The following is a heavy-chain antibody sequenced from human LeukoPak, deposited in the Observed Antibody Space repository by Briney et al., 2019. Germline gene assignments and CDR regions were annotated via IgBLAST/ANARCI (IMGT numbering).Heavy chain of an antibody. CDR2: VSYTRVAT. J-gene: IGHJ3*02. CDR3: AKAFREFGTSSSYSSFDT. Sequence: GGSLRLSCAASGFTFSSFALSWVRQAPGKGLEWVSGVSYTRVATYYADSVKGQFTISRDDSQNILYLQMNGLRAEDTAVYFCAKAFREFGTSSSYSSFDTWGQGTMVTVSS. CDR1: GFTFSSFA. V-gene: IGHV3-23*01. D-gene: IGHD5-18*01.